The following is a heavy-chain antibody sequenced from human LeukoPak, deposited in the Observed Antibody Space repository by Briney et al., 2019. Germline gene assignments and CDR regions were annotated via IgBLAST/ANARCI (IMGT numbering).Heavy chain of an antibody. CDR2: IFFSGSS. CDR1: GGSISNYY. J-gene: IGHJ3*02. V-gene: IGHV4-4*08. D-gene: IGHD5-24*01. Sequence: SETLSLTCTVSGGSISNYYWSWIRQSPGKGLEWIGYIFFSGSSNYNPSLKSRVTISVDTSKNQFSLKLSSVTAADTAVYYCASLEAMAEDAFDIWGQGTMVTVSS. CDR3: ASLEAMAEDAFDI.